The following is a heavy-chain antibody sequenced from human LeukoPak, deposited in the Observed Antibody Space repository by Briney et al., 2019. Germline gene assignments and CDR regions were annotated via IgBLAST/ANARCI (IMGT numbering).Heavy chain of an antibody. V-gene: IGHV3-23*01. CDR3: GTIAVAGNFDY. Sequence: PGGSLRLSCAASGFTFSTYAMSWVRQAPGKGLEWVSAISGSGGSTYYADSVKGRFTISRENSKNTLFLQMNSLRAEDTAVYYCGTIAVAGNFDYWGQGTLVTVSS. J-gene: IGHJ4*02. CDR1: GFTFSTYA. D-gene: IGHD6-19*01. CDR2: ISGSGGST.